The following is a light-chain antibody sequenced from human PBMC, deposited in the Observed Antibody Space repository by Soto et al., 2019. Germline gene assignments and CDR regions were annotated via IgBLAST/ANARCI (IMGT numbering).Light chain of an antibody. CDR2: AAS. CDR1: QSISRH. V-gene: IGKV1-39*01. Sequence: DIQMTQSPSSLSASVGDRLTITCRATQSISRHLNWYQQRQGKAPKLLIYAASSLQSGVPARFSGSRSGTDGTITISSLQTEDGSTYYCQQSYSNPLTFGGGTKVDIK. J-gene: IGKJ4*01. CDR3: QQSYSNPLT.